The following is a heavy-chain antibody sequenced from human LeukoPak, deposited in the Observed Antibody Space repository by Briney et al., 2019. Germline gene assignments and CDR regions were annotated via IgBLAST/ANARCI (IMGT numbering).Heavy chain of an antibody. Sequence: ASVKVSCKASGYTLSSYGFSWVRQAPGQGFEWMGWINAYNGNTNYAQNLQGRVTMTTDTSTSTAYMELRSLRSDDTAVYYCARRQGITLNFDYWGQGTLVTVSS. J-gene: IGHJ4*02. CDR1: GYTLSSYG. CDR2: INAYNGNT. D-gene: IGHD1-14*01. CDR3: ARRQGITLNFDY. V-gene: IGHV1-18*04.